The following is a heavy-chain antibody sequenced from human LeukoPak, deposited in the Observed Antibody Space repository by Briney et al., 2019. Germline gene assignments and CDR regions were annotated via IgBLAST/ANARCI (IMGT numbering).Heavy chain of an antibody. V-gene: IGHV5-51*01. CDR2: IYPGDSDT. CDR1: GYSFTSYW. J-gene: IGHJ3*02. CDR3: ARYDDSVVIGAFDI. Sequence: GESLKISYKGSGYSFTSYWIGWVRPMPGKGLEWMGIIYPGDSDTRYSPSFQGQVTISADKSISTAYLQWSSLKASDTAMYYCARYDDSVVIGAFDIWGQGTMVTVSS. D-gene: IGHD3-9*01.